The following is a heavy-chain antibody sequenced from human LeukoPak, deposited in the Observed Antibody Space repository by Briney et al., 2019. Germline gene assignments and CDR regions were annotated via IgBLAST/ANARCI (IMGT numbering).Heavy chain of an antibody. CDR2: ISSSSSTI. CDR3: ASGDYYDSSGPFDY. V-gene: IGHV3-48*04. D-gene: IGHD3-22*01. Sequence: GGSLRLSCAASGFTFSSYAMSWVRQAPGKGLEWVSYISSSSSTIYYADSVKGRFTISRDNAKNSLYLQMNSLRAEDTAVYYCASGDYYDSSGPFDYWGQGTLVTVSS. CDR1: GFTFSSYA. J-gene: IGHJ4*02.